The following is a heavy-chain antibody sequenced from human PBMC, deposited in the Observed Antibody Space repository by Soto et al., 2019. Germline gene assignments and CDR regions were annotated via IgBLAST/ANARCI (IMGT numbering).Heavy chain of an antibody. J-gene: IGHJ4*02. CDR2: IYPGDAET. V-gene: IGHV5-51*07. D-gene: IGHD5-18*01. CDR3: ARPGAPTDTVVYDF. CDR1: GHSFANYW. Sequence: EEPLKISSKTSGHSFANYWIGWAYQKPGKGLAWMGVIYPGDAETTYSQSFEGHSIISVDRSRGNAFLEWRSLKASDTAMSYSARPGAPTDTVVYDFWGQGTKVTVS.